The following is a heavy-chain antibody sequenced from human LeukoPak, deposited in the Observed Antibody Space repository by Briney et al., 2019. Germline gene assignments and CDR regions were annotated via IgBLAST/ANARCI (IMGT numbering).Heavy chain of an antibody. Sequence: GGSVRLSCAASGFPFSSYAFHWVRQAPGKGLEWVVVISDDGTNKYYADSVKGRFTISRDNSKNTLFLQMNSLRVEDTAVYYCSRAYPSYSSHWGGASDIWGQGTVVTVSS. CDR3: SRAYPSYSSHWGGASDI. CDR2: ISDDGTNK. D-gene: IGHD6-19*01. CDR1: GFPFSSYA. J-gene: IGHJ3*02. V-gene: IGHV3-30-3*01.